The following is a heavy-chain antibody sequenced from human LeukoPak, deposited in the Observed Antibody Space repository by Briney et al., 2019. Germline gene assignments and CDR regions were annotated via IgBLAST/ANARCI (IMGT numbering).Heavy chain of an antibody. CDR3: ARAPGPSRTSGAPGD. CDR1: GFTVSTNY. Sequence: GGSPRLSCAASGFTVSTNYMTWVRQAPGKGLEWVSVIYGGGSTFYADSVKGRFTISRDNSKNTLYLQMNSLRAEDTAVYYCARAPGPSRTSGAPGDWGQGTLLTVSS. V-gene: IGHV3-53*01. D-gene: IGHD2-8*01. CDR2: IYGGGST. J-gene: IGHJ4*02.